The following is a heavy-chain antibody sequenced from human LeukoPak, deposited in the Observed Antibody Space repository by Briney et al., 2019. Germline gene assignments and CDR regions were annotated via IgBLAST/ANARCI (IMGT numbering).Heavy chain of an antibody. CDR2: ITAIDGRT. V-gene: IGHV3-23*01. J-gene: IGHJ4*02. CDR1: GFTFSSTT. CDR3: TKDRRGPAAGTWYLDS. Sequence: GGSLRLSCVASGFTFSSTTMGWVRQAPGRGLEWVSSITAIDGRTYYADSVRGRFTISRDNSKNTVYLQLNSLRAGDTAIYYCTKDRRGPAAGTWYLDSWGQGTLVTVSS. D-gene: IGHD6-13*01.